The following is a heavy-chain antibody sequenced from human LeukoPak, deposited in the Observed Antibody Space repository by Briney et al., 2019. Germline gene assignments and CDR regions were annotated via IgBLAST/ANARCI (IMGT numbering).Heavy chain of an antibody. V-gene: IGHV4-38-2*02. CDR2: FYHGGCT. CDR1: GYSISTGYY. Sequence: SETLSLTCTVSGYSISTGYYWDWIRQPPGKGLEWIGTFYHGGCTNYNPSLKSRVTISVDTFKNQFSLKLSSVTAADTAVYYCSRETLAYYDILTGSYYYYYMDVWGKGTTVTVSS. CDR3: SRETLAYYDILTGSYYYYYMDV. J-gene: IGHJ6*03. D-gene: IGHD3-9*01.